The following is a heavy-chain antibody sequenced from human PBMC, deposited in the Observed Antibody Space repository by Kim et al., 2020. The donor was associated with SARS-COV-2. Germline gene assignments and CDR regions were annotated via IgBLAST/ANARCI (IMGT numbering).Heavy chain of an antibody. J-gene: IGHJ4*02. CDR2: IKGDGSET. V-gene: IGHV3-7*03. CDR3: ARDEGTWSRSDY. Sequence: GGSLRLSCAASGFTFRNYWMSWVRQAPGKGLEWVANIKGDGSETYYVDSVAGRFTISRDNAKNSLYLQMNSLRAEDTAIYYYARDEGTWSRSDYWGQGTLVTVSS. CDR1: GFTFRNYW. D-gene: IGHD1-26*01.